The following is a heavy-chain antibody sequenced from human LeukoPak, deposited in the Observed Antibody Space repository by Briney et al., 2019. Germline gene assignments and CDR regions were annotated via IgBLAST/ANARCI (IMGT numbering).Heavy chain of an antibody. Sequence: GGSLRLSCAASGFTFSNAWMSWVRQAPGKGLEWVGRIKSKTDGGTTDYAAPVKGRFTISRDDSKNTLYLQMNSLKTEDTAVYYCTIYSTTTVTTSVAYFDYWGQGTLVTVSS. CDR3: TIYSTTTVTTSVAYFDY. D-gene: IGHD4-17*01. CDR1: GFTFSNAW. CDR2: IKSKTDGGTT. J-gene: IGHJ4*02. V-gene: IGHV3-15*01.